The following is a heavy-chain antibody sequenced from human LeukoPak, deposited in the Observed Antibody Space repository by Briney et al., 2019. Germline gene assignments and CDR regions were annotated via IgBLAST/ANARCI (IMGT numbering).Heavy chain of an antibody. V-gene: IGHV3-23*01. D-gene: IGHD4-23*01. CDR1: GVTFSSYA. Sequence: GGSLRLSCAASGVTFSSYAMTWVRQAPGKGLEWVSTISAGGGSPYYADSVKGRFTISRDNSKNTLYLQMNSLRADDTAVYYCAKNVMTTLIPPADWGQGTLVTVSS. J-gene: IGHJ4*02. CDR3: AKNVMTTLIPPAD. CDR2: ISAGGGSP.